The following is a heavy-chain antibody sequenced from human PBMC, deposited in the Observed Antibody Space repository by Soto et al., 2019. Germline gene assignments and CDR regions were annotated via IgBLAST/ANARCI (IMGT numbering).Heavy chain of an antibody. CDR2: ISWNSGSI. CDR1: GFTFDDYA. D-gene: IGHD4-17*01. Sequence: GGSLRLSCAASGFTFDDYAMHWVRQAPGKGLEWVSGISWNSGSIGYADSVKGRFTISRDNAKNSLYLQMNSLRAEDTALYYCAKNANPFERYGDYVYYYYYMDVWGKGTTVTVSS. J-gene: IGHJ6*03. V-gene: IGHV3-9*01. CDR3: AKNANPFERYGDYVYYYYYMDV.